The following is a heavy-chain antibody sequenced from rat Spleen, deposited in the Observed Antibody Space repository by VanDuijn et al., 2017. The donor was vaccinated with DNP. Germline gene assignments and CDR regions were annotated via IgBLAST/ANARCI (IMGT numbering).Heavy chain of an antibody. D-gene: IGHD5-1*01. J-gene: IGHJ2*01. V-gene: IGHV3-3*01. CDR2: INGAGTT. CDR1: GYSITSSFR. Sequence: EVQLQESGPGLVKPSQSLSLTCSVTGYSITSSFRWTWIRKFPGDKLEWMGYINGAGTTNYNPSVKSRISITRDTSKNQFFLQVNSVTPEDSATYYCAIQLGGFEYWGQGVMVTVSS. CDR3: AIQLGGFEY.